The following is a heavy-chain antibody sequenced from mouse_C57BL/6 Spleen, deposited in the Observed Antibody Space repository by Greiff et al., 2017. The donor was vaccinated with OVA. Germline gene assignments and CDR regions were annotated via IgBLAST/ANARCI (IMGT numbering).Heavy chain of an antibody. CDR1: GFTFSDYG. J-gene: IGHJ4*01. Sequence: EVMLVESGGGLVKPGGSLKLSCAASGFTFSDYGMHWVRQAPEKGLEWVAYISSGSSTIYYADTVKGRFTISRDNAKNTLFLHMTSLRSEDTAMYYCARIYYDYGAMDYWGQGTSVTVSS. CDR2: ISSGSSTI. D-gene: IGHD2-4*01. CDR3: ARIYYDYGAMDY. V-gene: IGHV5-17*01.